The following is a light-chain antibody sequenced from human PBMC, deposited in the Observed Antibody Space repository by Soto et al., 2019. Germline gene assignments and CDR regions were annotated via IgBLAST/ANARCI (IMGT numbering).Light chain of an antibody. CDR1: HNISSY. V-gene: IGKV1-39*01. J-gene: IGKJ4*01. CDR3: QQSYSTPRI. CDR2: AAS. Sequence: QMTQSPSSLSASVGDRATLTCQASHNISSYLNWYQQKPGKAPKLLIYAASSLQSGVPSRFSGSGSGTDFTLTISSLQPEDFATYYCQQSYSTPRIFGGGTKVDIK.